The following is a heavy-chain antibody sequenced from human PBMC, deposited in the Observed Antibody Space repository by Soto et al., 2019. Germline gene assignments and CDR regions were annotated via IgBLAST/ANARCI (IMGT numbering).Heavy chain of an antibody. CDR2: IFSNDEQ. V-gene: IGHV2-26*01. Sequence: SGPTLVNPXEPLTLPCTVSGLSLNKDRLGVSWIRQPPGKALEWLAHIFSNDEQSHHPSLKSRLTSSNDTSESQVVLPMPNMDPVDSATYCCAIIKDCSRTDCYLASFDPWGQGTLVTVSS. CDR3: AIIKDCSRTDCYLASFDP. CDR1: GLSLNKDRLG. D-gene: IGHD2-2*01. J-gene: IGHJ5*02.